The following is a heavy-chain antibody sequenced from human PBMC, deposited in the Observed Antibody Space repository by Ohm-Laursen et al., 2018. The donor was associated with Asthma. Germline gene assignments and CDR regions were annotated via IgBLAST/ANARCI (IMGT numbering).Heavy chain of an antibody. V-gene: IGHV1-8*01. CDR1: GYTLTELS. Sequence: SVKVSCKVSGYTLTELSMHWVRQAPGQGLEWMGWINPNSGNTGYAQKFQGRVTMTRDTSISTAYMELSSLRSEDTAVYYCAREDYGDPGVVDYWGQGTLVTVSS. J-gene: IGHJ4*02. D-gene: IGHD4-17*01. CDR3: AREDYGDPGVVDY. CDR2: INPNSGNT.